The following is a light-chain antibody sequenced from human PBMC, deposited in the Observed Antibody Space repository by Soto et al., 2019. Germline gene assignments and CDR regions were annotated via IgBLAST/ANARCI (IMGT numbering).Light chain of an antibody. Sequence: EIVLTQSPGTLSLSPGERATLSCRASQSIRSSSLAWYQQKPGQAPRLLIYGGSSRATGIPDRFSGGGSGTDFSLTISRLETEDFSVYYCHPYGSSPLTFGGGTKVDIK. CDR1: QSIRSSS. J-gene: IGKJ4*01. CDR3: HPYGSSPLT. V-gene: IGKV3-20*01. CDR2: GGS.